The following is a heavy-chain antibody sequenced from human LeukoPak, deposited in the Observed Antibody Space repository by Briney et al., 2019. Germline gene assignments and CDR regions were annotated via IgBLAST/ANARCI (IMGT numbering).Heavy chain of an antibody. Sequence: SETLSLTCTVSGDFISSSSYYWAWIRQSPGKGLEWLGSVFHSGGTYYNPSLRSRVTVSVATSKNQFSLKLSSVTAADTAVYLCARHRDTGYYYYMDVWGTGITVTVSS. CDR2: VFHSGGT. CDR1: GDFISSSSYY. D-gene: IGHD1-1*01. CDR3: ARHRDTGYYYYMDV. J-gene: IGHJ6*03. V-gene: IGHV4-39*01.